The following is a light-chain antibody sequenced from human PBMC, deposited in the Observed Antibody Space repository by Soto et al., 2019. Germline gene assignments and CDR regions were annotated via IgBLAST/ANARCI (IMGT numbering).Light chain of an antibody. J-gene: IGLJ2*01. CDR2: EGS. CDR1: SSDVGNYNL. Sequence: QSVLTQPASVSGSPGQSITISCTGTSSDVGNYNLVSWYQQHPGKAPKLMIYEGSKRPSGVSNRFSGSKSGNTASLTISGLQAEDEADYYCCSYAGSSTFALVFGGGTKVTVL. CDR3: CSYAGSSTFALV. V-gene: IGLV2-23*03.